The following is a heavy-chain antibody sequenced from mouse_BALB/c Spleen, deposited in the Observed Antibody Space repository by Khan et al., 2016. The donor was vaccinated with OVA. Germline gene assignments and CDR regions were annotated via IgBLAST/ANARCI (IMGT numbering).Heavy chain of an antibody. Sequence: VQLQQSGAELVRSGASVKLSCTASAFNIKDYFIHWMKQRPKQGLEWIGWIDPEDGDTECAPTFQGKATMTADASSNTAYLHLSSLTSQDTAGYDCNAAKLALWFASGGQGTLVTVSA. D-gene: IGHD1-3*01. J-gene: IGHJ3*01. CDR2: IDPEDGDT. CDR3: NAAKLALWFAS. CDR1: AFNIKDYF. V-gene: IGHV14-4*02.